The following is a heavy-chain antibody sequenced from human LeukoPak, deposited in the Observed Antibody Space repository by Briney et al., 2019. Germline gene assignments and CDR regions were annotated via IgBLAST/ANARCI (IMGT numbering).Heavy chain of an antibody. CDR1: GGSISSSSYY. CDR3: ARDYGSGSYYEGFHP. D-gene: IGHD3-10*01. V-gene: IGHV4-39*07. CDR2: IYYSGST. Sequence: PSETLSLTCTVSGGSISSSSYYWGWIRQPPGKGLEGIGRIYYSGSTYYNPSLKSRVTISVDRSKNQFSLKLSSVTAADTAVYYCARDYGSGSYYEGFHPWGQGTLATVSS. J-gene: IGHJ5*02.